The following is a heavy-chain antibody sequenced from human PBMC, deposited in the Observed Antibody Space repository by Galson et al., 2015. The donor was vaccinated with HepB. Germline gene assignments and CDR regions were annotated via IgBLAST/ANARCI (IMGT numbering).Heavy chain of an antibody. CDR1: GFAFSSYA. Sequence: SLRLSCAASGFAFSSYAMHWVRQAPGKGLEWVAVISYDGSNKYYADSVKGRFTISRDNSKNTLYLQMNSLGAEDTAVYYCARGPDDGYNFMAPPSWGQGTLVTVSS. V-gene: IGHV3-30-3*01. CDR3: ARGPDDGYNFMAPPS. D-gene: IGHD5-24*01. J-gene: IGHJ5*02. CDR2: ISYDGSNK.